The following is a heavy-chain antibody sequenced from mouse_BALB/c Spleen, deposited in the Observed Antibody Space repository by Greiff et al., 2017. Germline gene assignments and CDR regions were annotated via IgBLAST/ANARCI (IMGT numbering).Heavy chain of an antibody. CDR1: GYTFTSYY. D-gene: IGHD1-1*01. CDR3: TRWDYGSSWGYAMDY. CDR2: INPSNGGT. Sequence: QVQLQQPGAELVKPGASVKLSCKASGYTFTSYYMYWVKQRPGQGLEWIGGINPSNGGTNSNEKFKSKATLTVDKSSSTAYMQLSSLTSEDSAVYYCTRWDYGSSWGYAMDYWGQGTSVTVSS. J-gene: IGHJ4*01. V-gene: IGHV1S81*02.